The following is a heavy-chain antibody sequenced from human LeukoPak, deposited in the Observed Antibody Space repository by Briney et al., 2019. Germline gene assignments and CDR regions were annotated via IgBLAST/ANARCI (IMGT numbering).Heavy chain of an antibody. CDR1: GFTFSGSA. Sequence: GGSLRLSCAASGFTFSGSAMHWVRQASGKGLEWVGRIRSNADNYATVYAASVKGRFTISRDDSKNTAYLQMNSLKTEDTAVYYCTRHKSGGITMIRGVRDYSYMDVWGKGTTVTVSS. D-gene: IGHD3-10*01. CDR2: IRSNADNYAT. CDR3: TRHKSGGITMIRGVRDYSYMDV. J-gene: IGHJ6*03. V-gene: IGHV3-73*01.